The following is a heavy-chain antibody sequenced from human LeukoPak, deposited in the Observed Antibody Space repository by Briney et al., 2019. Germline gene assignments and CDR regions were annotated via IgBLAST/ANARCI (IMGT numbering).Heavy chain of an antibody. CDR1: GGSISSSNW. Sequence: SETLSLTCVVSGGSISSSNWWSWVRQPPGKGLEWIGEIYHSGSTNYNPSLKSRVTISVDKSKNQFSLKLSSVTAADTAVYYCERKVAGSLYYYYYYMDVWGKGTTVTVSS. J-gene: IGHJ6*03. CDR2: IYHSGST. V-gene: IGHV4-4*02. CDR3: ERKVAGSLYYYYYYMDV. D-gene: IGHD6-19*01.